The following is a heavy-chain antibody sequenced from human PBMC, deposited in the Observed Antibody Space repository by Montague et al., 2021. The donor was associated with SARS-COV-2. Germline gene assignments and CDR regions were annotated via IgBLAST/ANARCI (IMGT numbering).Heavy chain of an antibody. CDR2: IYPGDSDT. D-gene: IGHD1-26*01. Sequence: QSGAEVKKPGESLKISCKGSGYTFNSHWIAWVRQKPGKGLEWMGIIYPGDSDTKYSPAFEGQVTISVDKSITTAYLQWSSLKASDTAMYYCARETGGGNWFDPWGQGTLVTVSS. CDR3: ARETGGGNWFDP. V-gene: IGHV5-51*03. J-gene: IGHJ5*02. CDR1: GYTFNSHW.